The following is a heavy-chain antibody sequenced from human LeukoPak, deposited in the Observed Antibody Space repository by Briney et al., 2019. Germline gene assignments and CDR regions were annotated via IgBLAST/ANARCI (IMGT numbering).Heavy chain of an antibody. J-gene: IGHJ5*02. V-gene: IGHV3-7*03. D-gene: IGHD3-3*01. CDR1: GFTFSSYW. CDR2: INEDGSGK. CDR3: MRSEVGRNWFDP. Sequence: PGGSLRLSCAVSGFTFSSYWMSWVGQAPGKGLEWVANINEDGSGKYYMDSVKGRFTISRDNAKNSLYLQMNSLRAEDTAIYYCMRSEVGRNWFDPWGQGTLVTVSS.